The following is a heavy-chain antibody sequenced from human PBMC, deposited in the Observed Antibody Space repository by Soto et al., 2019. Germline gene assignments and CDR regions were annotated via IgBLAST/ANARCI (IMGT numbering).Heavy chain of an antibody. CDR2: IIPLLDKA. J-gene: IGHJ4*01. V-gene: IGHV1-69*02. CDR1: GGTFRSDT. D-gene: IGHD5-12*01. CDR3: VRNSPIGSTFSGHDGIDY. Sequence: SVKVSCKTPGGTFRSDTITWVRQAPGQGLEWMGRIIPLLDKADYAQKIQGRVRITADKSTGTAYMEVNSMRFEDTAIYYCVRNSPIGSTFSGHDGIDYWG.